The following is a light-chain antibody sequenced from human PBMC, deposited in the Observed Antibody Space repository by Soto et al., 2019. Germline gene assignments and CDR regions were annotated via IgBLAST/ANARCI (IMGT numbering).Light chain of an antibody. CDR1: QSLTHSDGNTD. Sequence: DIVMTQTPLSSPVTLGQPASISCRSSQSLTHSDGNTDLSWLQQRPGQPPRIXIYKISNRLSGVPDRFSGSGAGTDFTRQISRVQAEDVGVYYCMQATQFPLTFGQGTRLEIK. CDR3: MQATQFPLT. V-gene: IGKV2-24*01. CDR2: KIS. J-gene: IGKJ5*01.